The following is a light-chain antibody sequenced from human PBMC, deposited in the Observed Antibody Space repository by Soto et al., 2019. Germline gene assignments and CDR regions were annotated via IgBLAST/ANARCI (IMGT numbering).Light chain of an antibody. J-gene: IGLJ1*01. CDR3: SSYTISNTYV. V-gene: IGLV2-14*01. CDR2: EVS. CDR1: SSDVGGYNS. Sequence: QSVLTQPASVSRSPGQSITISCTGTSSDVGGYNSVSWYQQHPGKAPKLMIFEVSNRPSEVSNRLSGSKSGNTASLTISGLQAEDEADYYCSSYTISNTYVFGTGTKVTVL.